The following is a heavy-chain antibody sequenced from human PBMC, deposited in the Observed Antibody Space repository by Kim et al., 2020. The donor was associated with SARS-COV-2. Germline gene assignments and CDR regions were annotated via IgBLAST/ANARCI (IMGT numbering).Heavy chain of an antibody. D-gene: IGHD2-15*01. J-gene: IGHJ4*02. CDR3: ARLCRGVRVDY. Sequence: SETLSLTCTVSGGSISSSSYYWGWIRQPPGKGLEWIGSIYYSGITYYNPSLKSRVTISVDTSKNQFSLKLSSVTAADTAVYYCARLCRGVRVDYWGQGTLVTVSS. CDR1: GGSISSSSYY. CDR2: IYYSGIT. V-gene: IGHV4-39*01.